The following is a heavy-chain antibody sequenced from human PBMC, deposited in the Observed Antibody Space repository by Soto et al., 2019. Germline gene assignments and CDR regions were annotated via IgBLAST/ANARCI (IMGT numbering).Heavy chain of an antibody. CDR3: ARDYRLMVGGAGFDY. J-gene: IGHJ4*02. D-gene: IGHD3-10*01. V-gene: IGHV3-66*01. CDR1: GLSVSNNY. Sequence: EVQLVESGGGLVQPGGSLRLSCEASGLSVSNNYMSWVRQAPGKGLEWVSVIYSGGTTFYADSVKGRFIISRDISKNMLYLQMNSLRADDPAVYYCARDYRLMVGGAGFDYWGQGVLVTVSA. CDR2: IYSGGTT.